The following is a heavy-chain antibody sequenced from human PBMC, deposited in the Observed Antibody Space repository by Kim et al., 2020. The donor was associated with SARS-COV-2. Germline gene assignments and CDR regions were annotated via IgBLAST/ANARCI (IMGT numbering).Heavy chain of an antibody. CDR3: TTDLVVVPRGGYWFDP. D-gene: IGHD3-22*01. V-gene: IGHV3-15*01. CDR1: GFTFSNAW. CDR2: IKSKTDGGTT. Sequence: GGSLRLSCAASGFTFSNAWMSWVRQAPGKGLEWVGRIKSKTDGGTTDYAAPVKGRFTISRDDSKNTLYLQMNSLKTEDTAVYYCTTDLVVVPRGGYWFDPWGQGTLVTVSS. J-gene: IGHJ5*02.